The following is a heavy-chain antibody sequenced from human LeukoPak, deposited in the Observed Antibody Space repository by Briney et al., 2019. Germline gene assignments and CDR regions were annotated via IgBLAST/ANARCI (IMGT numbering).Heavy chain of an antibody. CDR1: GGAFSTFY. D-gene: IGHD2/OR15-2a*01. Sequence: PSEPVSLTCTVSGGAFSTFYWSWIRQPPGKGLEWIGHICYSDSTNYNPSLKSRVTISLDTSKNQFSLKLSSVTAADTAVYYCARQAVYLSPWGQGTLLTVST. J-gene: IGHJ5*02. CDR2: ICYSDST. V-gene: IGHV4-59*08. CDR3: ARQAVYLSP.